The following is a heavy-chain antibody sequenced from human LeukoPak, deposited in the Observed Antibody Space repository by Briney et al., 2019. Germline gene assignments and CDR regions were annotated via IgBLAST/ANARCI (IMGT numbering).Heavy chain of an antibody. D-gene: IGHD3-22*01. V-gene: IGHV5-51*01. CDR2: NYPDDCDT. CDR1: GYIFTNYW. CDR3: ARRSYYDSGGYYYDF. J-gene: IGHJ4*02. Sequence: GEFLNISCKGSGYIFTNYWIAWVRKMPGKGLEWMGINYPDDCDTRDRQSFQGQVTISADKSISTAYHQWSSLKASDTAMYYCARRSYYDSGGYYYDFWGQGTLVTVSS.